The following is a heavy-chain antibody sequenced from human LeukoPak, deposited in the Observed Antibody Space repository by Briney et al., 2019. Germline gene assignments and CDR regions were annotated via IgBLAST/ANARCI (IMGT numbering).Heavy chain of an antibody. CDR2: MNPNSGNT. CDR3: ARDYYDRSGYYYYYYYMDV. J-gene: IGHJ6*03. V-gene: IGHV1-8*02. Sequence: ASVKVSCKASGYTFTGYYMHWVRQAPGQGLEWMGWMNPNSGNTGYAQKFQGRVTLTRNTSISTAYMELSSLRSEDTAVYYCARDYYDRSGYYYYYYYMDVWGKGTTVTISS. CDR1: GYTFTGYY. D-gene: IGHD3-22*01.